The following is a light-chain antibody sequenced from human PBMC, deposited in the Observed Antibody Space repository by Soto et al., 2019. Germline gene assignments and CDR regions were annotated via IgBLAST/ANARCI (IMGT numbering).Light chain of an antibody. V-gene: IGKV1-39*01. Sequence: DIQMTQSPSSLSASSGDRVTITCRASQSIRSSLNWYQQKPGKAPKTLIYASSSFHSGVPSRFSGSGSGTDFTLTISSLQPDDFAIYYCQQSYITPPTFGQGTKVES. CDR3: QQSYITPPT. J-gene: IGKJ1*01. CDR2: ASS. CDR1: QSIRSS.